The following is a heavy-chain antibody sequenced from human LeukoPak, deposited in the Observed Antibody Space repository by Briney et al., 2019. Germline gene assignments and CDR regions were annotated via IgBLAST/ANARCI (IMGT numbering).Heavy chain of an antibody. D-gene: IGHD5-24*01. J-gene: IGHJ2*01. CDR3: TRRTARWQFDL. Sequence: GGSLRLSCAVSGFNFDDYAMHWVRQAPGRGLEWVSGINWKTGNGIYADSVKGRFTISRDNAKNSLYLQMSSLRAEDTALYYCTRRTARWQFDLWGRGTLLTVSS. V-gene: IGHV3-9*01. CDR2: INWKTGNG. CDR1: GFNFDDYA.